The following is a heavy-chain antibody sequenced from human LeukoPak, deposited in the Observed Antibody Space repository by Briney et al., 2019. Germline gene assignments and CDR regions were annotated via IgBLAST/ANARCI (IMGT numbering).Heavy chain of an antibody. CDR2: INPNSGGI. CDR3: ARDSSGSYYST. D-gene: IGHD1-26*01. J-gene: IGHJ5*02. CDR1: GYTFTGYY. Sequence: ASVKVSCKASGYTFTGYYMHWVRRAPGQGLEWMGWINPNSGGINYAQKFQGRVTMTRDTSISTAYMELSRLRSDDTAVYYCARDSSGSYYSTWGQGTLVTVSS. V-gene: IGHV1-2*02.